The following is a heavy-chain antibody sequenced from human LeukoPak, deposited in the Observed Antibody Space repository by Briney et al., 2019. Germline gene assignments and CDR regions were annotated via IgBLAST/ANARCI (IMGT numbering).Heavy chain of an antibody. Sequence: GRSLRHSCAASGFTFSSYGMHWVRQAPGKGLEWVAVISYDGSNKYYADSVKGRFTISRDNSKNTLYLQMNSLRAEDTAVYYCAKGPNYYGSGSYSNWGQGTLVTVSS. V-gene: IGHV3-30*18. CDR1: GFTFSSYG. CDR3: AKGPNYYGSGSYSN. CDR2: ISYDGSNK. J-gene: IGHJ4*02. D-gene: IGHD3-10*01.